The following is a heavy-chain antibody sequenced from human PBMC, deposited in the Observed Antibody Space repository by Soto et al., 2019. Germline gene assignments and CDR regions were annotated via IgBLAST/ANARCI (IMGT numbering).Heavy chain of an antibody. CDR1: GYSFTSYW. CDR3: ALSGAYCGGDSYSQLRX. V-gene: IGHV5-51*01. CDR2: IYPGDSDT. D-gene: IGHD2-21*02. J-gene: IGHJ4*02. Sequence: GEALKISCKGSGYSFTSYWIGWVRQMPGKGLELMGIIYPGDSDTRYSPSFQGQVTISADKYIRTAYLQWSSLKSSDTAMYYCALSGAYCGGDSYSQLRXWGQGTLVTVSX.